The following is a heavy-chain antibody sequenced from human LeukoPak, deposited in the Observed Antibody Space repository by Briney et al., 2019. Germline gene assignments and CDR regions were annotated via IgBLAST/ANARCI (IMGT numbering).Heavy chain of an antibody. CDR2: IYYSGST. V-gene: IGHV4-39*01. Sequence: PSETLSLTCTVSGGSISNSYYYWGWIRQPPGKGLEWIGSIYYSGSTYYNPSLKSRVTISVDTSKNQFSLKLSSVTAADTAVYYCARGFMVRAYHLDYWGQGTLVTVSS. J-gene: IGHJ4*02. D-gene: IGHD3-10*01. CDR1: GGSISNSYYY. CDR3: ARGFMVRAYHLDY.